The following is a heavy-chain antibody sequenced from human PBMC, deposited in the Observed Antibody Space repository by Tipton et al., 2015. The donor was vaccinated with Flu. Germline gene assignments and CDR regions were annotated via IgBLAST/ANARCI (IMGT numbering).Heavy chain of an antibody. CDR3: ARYGTYDGSRYFQH. D-gene: IGHD1-26*01. J-gene: IGHJ1*01. V-gene: IGHV4-4*07. CDR1: GASLSSFY. Sequence: GLVKPSETLSLTCTVSGASLSSFYWTWIRQSAGKGLEWIGRVYSSGTTNFNPSLKSRVTISVDTSKNQFSLKLSSVTAADTAVYYCARYGTYDGSRYFQHWGQGTLVTVSS. CDR2: VYSSGTT.